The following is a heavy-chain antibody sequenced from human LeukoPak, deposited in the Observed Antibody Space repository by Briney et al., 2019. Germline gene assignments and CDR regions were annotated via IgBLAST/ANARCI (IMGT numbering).Heavy chain of an antibody. CDR1: GFNINSHW. V-gene: IGHV3-7*01. J-gene: IGHJ4*02. Sequence: GGSLRLSCAASGFNINSHWMSWVRQAQGKGQEWVANIRPDGSDKYYVDSVKGRFTISRDNAKNSLYLQMNSLRAEDTAVYYCSAGLTYWGQGILVTVSS. CDR2: IRPDGSDK. CDR3: SAGLTY. D-gene: IGHD2-21*01.